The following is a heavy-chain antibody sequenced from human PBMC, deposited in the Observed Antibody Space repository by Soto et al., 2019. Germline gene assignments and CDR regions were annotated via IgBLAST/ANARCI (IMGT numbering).Heavy chain of an antibody. D-gene: IGHD4-17*01. CDR3: ARGPYGTWADDAFDI. CDR2: IWYDGSNK. Sequence: QVQLVESGGGVVQPGRSLRLSCAASGFTFSSYGMHWVRQAPGKGLEWVAVIWYDGSNKYYADSVKGRFTISRDNSKNTLYLQMNSLRAEDTAVYYCARGPYGTWADDAFDIWGQGTMVTVSS. V-gene: IGHV3-33*01. CDR1: GFTFSSYG. J-gene: IGHJ3*02.